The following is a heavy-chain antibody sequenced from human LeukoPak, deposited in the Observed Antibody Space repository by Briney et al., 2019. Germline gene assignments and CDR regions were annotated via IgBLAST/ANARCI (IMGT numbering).Heavy chain of an antibody. CDR3: ARDARNYYGSGSYYNAFDY. D-gene: IGHD3-10*01. CDR1: GGSISGYY. Sequence: PSETLSLTCTVSGGSISGYYWSWIRQPPGKGLEWIAYIYYNGISNYNPSLKSRVIISVDSSKNQFSLKLTSVTAADTAVYYCARDARNYYGSGSYYNAFDYWGQGTLVTISS. V-gene: IGHV4-59*01. CDR2: IYYNGIS. J-gene: IGHJ4*02.